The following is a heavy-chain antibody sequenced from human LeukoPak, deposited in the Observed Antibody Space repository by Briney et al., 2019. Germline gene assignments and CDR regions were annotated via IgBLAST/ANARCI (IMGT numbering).Heavy chain of an antibody. Sequence: PSETLSLTCTVSGGSISSGTYYWSWIRQPAGKGLEWIGRIYTSGSTNYHPSLKSRVTISVDTSKNQFSLKLSSVTAADTAVYYCAREGLYRVGPDYYYYYMDVWGKGTTVTISS. J-gene: IGHJ6*03. CDR1: GGSISSGTYY. D-gene: IGHD3-16*02. V-gene: IGHV4-61*02. CDR3: AREGLYRVGPDYYYYYMDV. CDR2: IYTSGST.